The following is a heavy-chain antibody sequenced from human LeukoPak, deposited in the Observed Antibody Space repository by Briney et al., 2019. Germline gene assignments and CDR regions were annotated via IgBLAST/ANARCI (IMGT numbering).Heavy chain of an antibody. CDR1: GFKFDDYA. D-gene: IGHD6-13*01. V-gene: IGHV3-9*01. CDR3: TKGSGSGTWYYFDY. Sequence: GGSLRLSCAASGFKFDDYAVHWVRQAPGKGLEWVSGISWNSGSIGYADSVRGRFTISRDNAKKSLYLQMNSLRPEDTALYYCTKGSGSGTWYYFDYWGQGTLVTVSS. J-gene: IGHJ4*02. CDR2: ISWNSGSI.